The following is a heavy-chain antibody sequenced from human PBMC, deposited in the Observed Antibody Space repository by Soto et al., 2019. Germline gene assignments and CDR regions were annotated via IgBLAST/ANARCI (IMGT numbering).Heavy chain of an antibody. CDR2: INHSGST. J-gene: IGHJ4*02. D-gene: IGHD6-13*01. CDR1: GGSFSGYY. Sequence: PSETLSLTCAVYGGSFSGYYWSWIRQPPGKGLEWIGEINHSGSTNYNPSLKSRVTISVDTSKNQFSLKLSSVTAADTAVYYCARGDSSSLLGYFDYWGQGTLVTVSS. V-gene: IGHV4-34*01. CDR3: ARGDSSSLLGYFDY.